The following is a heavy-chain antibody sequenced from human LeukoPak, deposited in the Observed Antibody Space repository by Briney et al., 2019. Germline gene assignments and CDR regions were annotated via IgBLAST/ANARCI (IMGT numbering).Heavy chain of an antibody. CDR1: GFTFSSYA. CDR3: ARAPEAWCSSGWYGFDY. V-gene: IGHV3-30-3*01. Sequence: PGRSLRLSCAASGFTFSSYAMHWVRQAPGKGLEWVAVISYDGSNKYYADSVKGRFTISRDNSKNTLYLQMNSLRAEDTAVYYCARAPEAWCSSGWYGFDYWGQGTPVTVSS. D-gene: IGHD6-19*01. CDR2: ISYDGSNK. J-gene: IGHJ4*02.